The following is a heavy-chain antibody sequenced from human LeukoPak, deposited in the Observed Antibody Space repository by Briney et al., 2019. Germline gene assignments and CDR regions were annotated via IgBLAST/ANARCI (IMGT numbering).Heavy chain of an antibody. D-gene: IGHD3-22*01. CDR1: VGTFSSYA. CDR2: IIPIFGTA. CDR3: ARDLHYYDSSGYYYPNWFDP. V-gene: IGHV1-69*05. J-gene: IGHJ5*02. Sequence: SVKVSCKASVGTFSSYAISWVRQAPGQGREWMGRIIPIFGTANYAQKFQGRVTITTDESTSTAYMELSSLRSEDTAVYYCARDLHYYDSSGYYYPNWFDPWGQGTLVTVSS.